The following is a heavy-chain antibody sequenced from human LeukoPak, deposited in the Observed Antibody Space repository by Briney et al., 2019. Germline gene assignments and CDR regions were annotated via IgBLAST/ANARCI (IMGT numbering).Heavy chain of an antibody. D-gene: IGHD3-22*01. CDR2: INWNGGST. CDR3: AREPSMIVVVTRSHAFDI. J-gene: IGHJ3*02. CDR1: GFTFDDYG. Sequence: GGSLRLSCAASGFTFDDYGMSWVRQAPGKGLEWVSGINWNGGSTVYADSVKGRFNISRDNAKNSLYLQMNSLRAEDTALYYCAREPSMIVVVTRSHAFDIWGQGTMVTVSS. V-gene: IGHV3-20*04.